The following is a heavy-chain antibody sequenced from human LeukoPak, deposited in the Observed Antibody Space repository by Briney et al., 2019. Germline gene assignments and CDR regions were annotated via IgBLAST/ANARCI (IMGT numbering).Heavy chain of an antibody. J-gene: IGHJ4*02. Sequence: QAGGSLRLSCAASGFTFSSYAMHWVRQAPGKGLEWVAVISYDGSNKYYADSVKGRFTISRDNSKNTLYLQMNSLRAEDTAVYYCARGSPYCSSTSCPNFDYWGQGTLVTVSS. V-gene: IGHV3-30-3*01. D-gene: IGHD2-2*01. CDR1: GFTFSSYA. CDR2: ISYDGSNK. CDR3: ARGSPYCSSTSCPNFDY.